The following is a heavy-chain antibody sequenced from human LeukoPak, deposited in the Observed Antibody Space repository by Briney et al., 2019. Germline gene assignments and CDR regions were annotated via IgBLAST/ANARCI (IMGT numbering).Heavy chain of an antibody. Sequence: GESLKISCKGSGYSFTSYWIGWVRQMPGKGLEWVGRMRSKANNYATGYATSVIGRFTISRDDSKNTRYLEMNSLKIEDTAVYFCASQAGYSSSWETWGQGTLVTVSS. D-gene: IGHD6-13*01. CDR2: MRSKANNYAT. V-gene: IGHV3-73*01. CDR3: ASQAGYSSSWET. CDR1: GYSFTSYW. J-gene: IGHJ5*02.